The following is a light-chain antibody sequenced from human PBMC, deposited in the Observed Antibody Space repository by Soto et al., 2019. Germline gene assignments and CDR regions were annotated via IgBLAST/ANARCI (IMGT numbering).Light chain of an antibody. CDR1: QDIHRN. J-gene: IGKJ5*01. V-gene: IGKV1-16*01. Sequence: DIQMTQSPVSLSASVGDRVTITCRASQDIHRNLAWFQQKPGKAPKSLIYATSSLQLGVPSRFSGSGSGTEFTLTISSLQPEDFATYYCQQYDNFPLTIGHGTRLEMK. CDR2: ATS. CDR3: QQYDNFPLT.